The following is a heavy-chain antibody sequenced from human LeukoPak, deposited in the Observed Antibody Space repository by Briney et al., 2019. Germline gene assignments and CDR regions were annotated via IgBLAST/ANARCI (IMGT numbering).Heavy chain of an antibody. CDR2: ISSSGSII. CDR3: ASEQLRTDYYYDSSGFCY. V-gene: IGHV3-48*03. D-gene: IGHD3-22*01. Sequence: GGSLRLSCAASGFTFSSYEMNWVRQAPGKGLEWVSYISSSGSIIYYADSVKGRFTISRDNAKNSLYLQMNSLRAEDTAVYYCASEQLRTDYYYDSSGFCYWGQGTLVTVSS. J-gene: IGHJ4*02. CDR1: GFTFSSYE.